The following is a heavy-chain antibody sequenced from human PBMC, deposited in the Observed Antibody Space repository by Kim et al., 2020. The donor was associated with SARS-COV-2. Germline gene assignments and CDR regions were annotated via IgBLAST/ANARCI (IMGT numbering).Heavy chain of an antibody. CDR3: AIMFGDLPHSFDL. V-gene: IGHV3-23*01. CDR2: ILSSGDTT. Sequence: GGSLRLSCAASGFTFSTCVISWVRQAPGKGLEWVSTILSSGDTTYYTDSVKGRFTISRDNSKNTLYLQMNSLRVEDTATYFCAIMFGDLPHSFDLWGQGALVTVSS. J-gene: IGHJ4*02. D-gene: IGHD3-10*02. CDR1: GFTFSTCV.